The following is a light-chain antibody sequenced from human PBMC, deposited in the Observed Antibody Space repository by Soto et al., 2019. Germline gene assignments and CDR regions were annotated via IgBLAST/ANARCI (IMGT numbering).Light chain of an antibody. J-gene: IGKJ1*01. V-gene: IGKV4-1*01. CDR1: QSVLYSSNNKNY. Sequence: DIVMTQSPDSLAVSLGERATINCKSSQSVLYSSNNKNYLAWYQQKPGQPPKLLIYWASTRESGGPDRFSGSGSGTDFTLTISSLQAKDGAVYYCQQYYSTLTWTFGQGTKVEIK. CDR2: WAS. CDR3: QQYYSTLTWT.